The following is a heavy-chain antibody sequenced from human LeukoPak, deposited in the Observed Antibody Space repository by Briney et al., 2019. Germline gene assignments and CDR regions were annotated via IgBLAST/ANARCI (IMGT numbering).Heavy chain of an antibody. CDR3: ARDRGDGYNSFDY. CDR1: GGTFSSYA. J-gene: IGHJ4*02. V-gene: IGHV1-69*04. D-gene: IGHD5-24*01. Sequence: GASVKVSCKASGGTFSSYAISWVRQAPGQGLEWMGRIIPILGIANYAQKFQGRVTITADKSTSTAYMELSSLRSEDTAVYYCARDRGDGYNSFDYWGQGTLVTVSS. CDR2: IIPILGIA.